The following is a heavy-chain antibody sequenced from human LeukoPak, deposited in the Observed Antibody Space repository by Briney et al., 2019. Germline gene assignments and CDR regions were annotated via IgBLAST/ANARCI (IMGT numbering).Heavy chain of an antibody. V-gene: IGHV1-46*01. D-gene: IGHD2-15*01. Sequence: GASVKVSCRASGYTFTAYSMYWVRQAPGQGLEWMGIINPSNGFTTYAQKFQGRIAMTRDKSTSTVYMELSSLRSEDTAVYFCARTKYCSGGSCYSGFSYWGQGTLVTVSS. CDR2: INPSNGFT. CDR1: GYTFTAYS. J-gene: IGHJ4*02. CDR3: ARTKYCSGGSCYSGFSY.